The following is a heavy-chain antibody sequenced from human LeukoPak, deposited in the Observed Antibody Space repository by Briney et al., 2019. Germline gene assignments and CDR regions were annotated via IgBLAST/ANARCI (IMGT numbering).Heavy chain of an antibody. D-gene: IGHD2-2*01. Sequence: GASVKVSCTASGGTFSSYAISWVRQAPGQGLEWMGGIIPIFGTANYAQKFQGRVTITADESTSIAYMELSSLRSEDTAVYYCARDGGYCSSTSCYAWFDPWGQGTLVTVSS. V-gene: IGHV1-69*13. CDR1: GGTFSSYA. J-gene: IGHJ5*02. CDR2: IIPIFGTA. CDR3: ARDGGYCSSTSCYAWFDP.